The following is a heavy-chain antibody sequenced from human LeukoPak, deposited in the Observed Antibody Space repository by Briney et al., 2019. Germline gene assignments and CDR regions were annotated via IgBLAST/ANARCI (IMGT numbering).Heavy chain of an antibody. CDR1: GFTFSSYA. Sequence: GGSLRLSCAASGFTFSSYAMHWVRQAPGKGLEWVAIISYDGSNKYYADSVKGRFAISRDNSKNTLYLQMNSLRAEDTAVYYCAKIPITPRDYGDHAALDYWGQGTLVTVSS. J-gene: IGHJ4*02. CDR3: AKIPITPRDYGDHAALDY. D-gene: IGHD4-17*01. CDR2: ISYDGSNK. V-gene: IGHV3-30-3*02.